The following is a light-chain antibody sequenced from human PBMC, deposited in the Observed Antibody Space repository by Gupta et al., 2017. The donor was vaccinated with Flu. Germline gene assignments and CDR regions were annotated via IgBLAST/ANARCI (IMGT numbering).Light chain of an antibody. CDR1: QSVTSSY. CDR3: HQYCSSPRT. CDR2: GAS. V-gene: IGKV3-20*01. J-gene: IGKJ1*01. Sequence: EVVLTQSPGTLSLSPGERATLSCRASQSVTSSYLAWYQQKPGQAPRLLIYGASSSATRIPDRFSGSGSGTDFTLTIMRLEPEDFAVYYCHQYCSSPRTFGQGTKVELK.